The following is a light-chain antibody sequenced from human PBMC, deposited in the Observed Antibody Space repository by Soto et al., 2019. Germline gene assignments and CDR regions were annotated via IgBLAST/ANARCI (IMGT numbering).Light chain of an antibody. Sequence: QSALTQPASVSGSPGQSITISCTGTSSDVGGYNYVSWYQQHPGKAPKLMIYDVSNRPSGVSNRFSGSKSGNTASLTISGLQAEDEADYYCSSYTSSSTEFYVFGTGTKLTVL. V-gene: IGLV2-14*01. CDR2: DVS. CDR3: SSYTSSSTEFYV. CDR1: SSDVGGYNY. J-gene: IGLJ1*01.